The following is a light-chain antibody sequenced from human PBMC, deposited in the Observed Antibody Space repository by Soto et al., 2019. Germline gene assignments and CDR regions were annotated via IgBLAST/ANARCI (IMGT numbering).Light chain of an antibody. Sequence: QPVLPQPPSASGSPGQSVTISCTGTSSDVGGYNYVSWYQQHPGKAPKLMIYEVSKRPSGVPDRFSGSKSGNTASLTVSGLQAEDEADYYCSSYAGSNNFPYVFGTGTKVTVL. V-gene: IGLV2-8*01. CDR2: EVS. CDR1: SSDVGGYNY. CDR3: SSYAGSNNFPYV. J-gene: IGLJ1*01.